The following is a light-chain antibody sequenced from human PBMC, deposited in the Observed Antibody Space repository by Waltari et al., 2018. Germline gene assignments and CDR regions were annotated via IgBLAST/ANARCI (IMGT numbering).Light chain of an antibody. V-gene: IGLV3-21*02. J-gene: IGLJ1*01. CDR2: DNN. Sequence: SYVLTQPPSVSVAPGQTARITCGGHDIGSKSVHWYQQKPGQAPVLVVYDNNDRPSGIPERFSGSHFANPATLTIIGVEAGDEADFYCQVWDATSDYVYGTGTKLTVL. CDR1: DIGSKS. CDR3: QVWDATSDYV.